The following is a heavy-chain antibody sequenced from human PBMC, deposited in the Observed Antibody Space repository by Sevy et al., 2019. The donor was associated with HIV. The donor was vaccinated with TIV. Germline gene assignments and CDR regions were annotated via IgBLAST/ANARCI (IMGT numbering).Heavy chain of an antibody. CDR2: MNQDGSVK. J-gene: IGHJ4*02. V-gene: IGHV3-7*01. D-gene: IGHD6-13*01. CDR1: GFSLNSYW. CDR3: VRAIAATGSF. Sequence: GGSLRLSCAASGFSLNSYWMSWVRQAPGMGLEWVANMNQDGSVKYYVDSVKGRFTISRDNARNLLYLQMNSLRAEDTALYYCVRAIAATGSFWGQRTLVTVSS.